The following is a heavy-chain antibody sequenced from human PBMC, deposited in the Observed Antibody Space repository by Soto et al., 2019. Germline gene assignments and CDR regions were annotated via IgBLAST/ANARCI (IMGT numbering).Heavy chain of an antibody. V-gene: IGHV1-8*01. J-gene: IGHJ6*02. CDR1: GYTFSDFD. CDR2: MNAKSGDT. D-gene: IGHD3-16*01. CDR3: ARGNPFNYAGFDV. Sequence: QAHLEQSGAELKRPGASVKVSCKASGYTFSDFDINWLRQASGQGPEWMGWMNAKSGDTFFAQRFQGKFNMTWDTSLRTAFTKVGSLTSDDTAIYYCARGNPFNYAGFDVWGQGTTVAVSS.